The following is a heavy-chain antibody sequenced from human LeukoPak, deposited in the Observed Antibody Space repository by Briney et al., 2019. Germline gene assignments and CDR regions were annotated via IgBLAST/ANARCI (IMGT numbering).Heavy chain of an antibody. Sequence: GGSLRLSCAASGFTFSSYSMNWVRQAPGKGLEWVSSISRSSTYIYYADSVKGRFTISRDNAKNSLYLQMNRLRAEDTAVYYCARGRWYCSGGSCFTDAVDIWGQGTMVTVSS. J-gene: IGHJ3*02. D-gene: IGHD2-15*01. CDR3: ARGRWYCSGGSCFTDAVDI. CDR2: ISRSSTYI. CDR1: GFTFSSYS. V-gene: IGHV3-21*01.